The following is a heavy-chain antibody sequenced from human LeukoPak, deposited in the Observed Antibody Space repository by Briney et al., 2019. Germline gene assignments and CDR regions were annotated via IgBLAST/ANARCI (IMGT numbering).Heavy chain of an antibody. Sequence: SVKVSCKASGGTFSSYAISWVRQAPGQGLEWMGRIIPILGIANYAQKFQGRVTITADKSTSTAYMELSSLGSEDTAVYYCATRRPYSSSWYNYYYYGMDVWGQGTTVTVSS. D-gene: IGHD6-13*01. V-gene: IGHV1-69*04. J-gene: IGHJ6*02. CDR1: GGTFSSYA. CDR2: IIPILGIA. CDR3: ATRRPYSSSWYNYYYYGMDV.